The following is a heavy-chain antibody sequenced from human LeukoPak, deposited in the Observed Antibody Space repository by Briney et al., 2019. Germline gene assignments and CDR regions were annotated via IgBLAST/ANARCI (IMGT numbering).Heavy chain of an antibody. CDR2: INPNSGDP. CDR1: GYTLTSHG. Sequence: GASVKVSCKASGYTLTSHGISWVRQAPGQGLEWMGRINPNSGDPNYPQKFQGRVTMTRDTSISTAYMEMSSLTSDDTAVYYCARSARHCNNGVCFTDYYIDLWGKGTTVIVSS. CDR3: ARSARHCNNGVCFTDYYIDL. V-gene: IGHV1-2*06. D-gene: IGHD2-8*01. J-gene: IGHJ6*03.